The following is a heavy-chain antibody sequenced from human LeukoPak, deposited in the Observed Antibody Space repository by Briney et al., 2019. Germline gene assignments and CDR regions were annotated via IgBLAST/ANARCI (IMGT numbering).Heavy chain of an antibody. Sequence: PSETLSLTCTVSGGSISSYYWSWIRQPPGKGLEWIGYIYYSGSTNYNPSLKSRVTISVDTSKNQFSLKLSSVAAADTAVYYCARELEYYDILTGYYPYHWFDPWGQGTLVTVSS. V-gene: IGHV4-59*01. CDR1: GGSISSYY. D-gene: IGHD3-9*01. CDR3: ARELEYYDILTGYYPYHWFDP. CDR2: IYYSGST. J-gene: IGHJ5*02.